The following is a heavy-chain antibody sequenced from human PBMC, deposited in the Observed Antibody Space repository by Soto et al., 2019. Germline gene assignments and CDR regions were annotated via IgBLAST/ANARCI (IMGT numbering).Heavy chain of an antibody. CDR2: MNAAGTST. CDR1: GFTLTTYA. CDR3: ARGGADHYQYGMDV. V-gene: IGHV3-23*01. D-gene: IGHD3-10*01. Sequence: VQLLESGGGLVQPGGSLRLSCVASGFTLTTYAMSWVRQPPGKGVEWVSSMNAAGTSTSHADSAKGRFSTSRDNSKNTLYLEMNGLRAEDTAVYYCARGGADHYQYGMDVWGQGTTVIVSS. J-gene: IGHJ6*02.